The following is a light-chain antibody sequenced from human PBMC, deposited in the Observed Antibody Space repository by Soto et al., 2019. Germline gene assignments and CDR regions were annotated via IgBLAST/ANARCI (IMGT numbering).Light chain of an antibody. J-gene: IGLJ3*02. V-gene: IGLV1-47*01. CDR1: SSNIGSNY. Sequence: QSVLTQPPSASGTPGQRVTISCSGSSSNIGSNYVYWYQQLPGTAPKLLIYRNNQRPSGVPDRFSGSKSGTSASLAISGLRSEDEAEYYCAAWDDSLSFWVFGGGTKLTVL. CDR2: RNN. CDR3: AAWDDSLSFWV.